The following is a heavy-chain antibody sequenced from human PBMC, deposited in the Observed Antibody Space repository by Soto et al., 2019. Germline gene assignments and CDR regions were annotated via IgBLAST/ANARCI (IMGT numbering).Heavy chain of an antibody. D-gene: IGHD4-17*01. V-gene: IGHV5-10-1*01. J-gene: IGHJ5*02. CDR2: IDPSDSYT. CDR1: GYSFTSYW. Sequence: GESLKISCKGSGYSFTSYWISWVRQMPGKGLEWMGRIDPSDSYTNYSPSFQGHVTISADKSISTAYLQWSSLKASDTAVYYCAGHLYGDYVNNWFDPWGQGTLVTVSS. CDR3: AGHLYGDYVNNWFDP.